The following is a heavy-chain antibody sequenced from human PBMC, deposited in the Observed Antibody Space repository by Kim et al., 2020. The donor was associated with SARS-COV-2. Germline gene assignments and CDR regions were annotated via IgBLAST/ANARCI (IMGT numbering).Heavy chain of an antibody. V-gene: IGHV3-30*02. Sequence: GGSLRLSCGASGFTFSTYGMHWVRQAPGKGPEWVAVVRNDGSKKYYGDAVRSRFTISRDNSRNIVHLEMESLRAEDTAVYYCVKDVRAEAAAFESWGLGT. J-gene: IGHJ4*02. D-gene: IGHD6-13*01. CDR2: VRNDGSKK. CDR1: GFTFSTYG. CDR3: VKDVRAEAAAFES.